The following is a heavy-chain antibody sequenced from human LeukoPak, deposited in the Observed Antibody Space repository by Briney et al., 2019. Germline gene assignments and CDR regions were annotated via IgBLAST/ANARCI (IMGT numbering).Heavy chain of an antibody. CDR2: ISSSSSYI. J-gene: IGHJ6*02. CDR3: ARDGGGYSYPYYYYYGMDV. CDR1: GFTFSSYS. V-gene: IGHV3-21*01. D-gene: IGHD5-18*01. Sequence: GGSLRLSCAASGFTFSSYSMNWVRQAPGKGLEWVSSISSSSSYIYYAGSVKGRFTISRDNAKNSLYLQMNSLRAEDTAVYYCARDGGGYSYPYYYYYGMDVWGQGTTVTVSS.